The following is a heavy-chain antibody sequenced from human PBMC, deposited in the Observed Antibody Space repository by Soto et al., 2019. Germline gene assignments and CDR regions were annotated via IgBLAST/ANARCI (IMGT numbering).Heavy chain of an antibody. V-gene: IGHV1-46*01. Sequence: ASVKVSCKASGYTFTSYYMHWVRQAPGQGLEGMGIINPSGGSTSYAQKFQGRVTMTRDTSTSTVYMELSSLRSEDTAVYYCARGYCSGGSCYPREDYYYYGMDVWGQGTTVTVSS. J-gene: IGHJ6*02. CDR1: GYTFTSYY. D-gene: IGHD2-15*01. CDR3: ARGYCSGGSCYPREDYYYYGMDV. CDR2: INPSGGST.